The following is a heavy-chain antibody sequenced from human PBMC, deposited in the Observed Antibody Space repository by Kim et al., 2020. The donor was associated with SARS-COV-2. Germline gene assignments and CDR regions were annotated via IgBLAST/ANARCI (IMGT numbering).Heavy chain of an antibody. D-gene: IGHD3-16*01. CDR1: GFSFSSYG. Sequence: GGSLRLSCTASGFSFSSYGIQWVRQAPGKGLEWVAVIWPDGSIKYYKDSVEGRFTISRDNSQNTVFLQMNSLRSEDTALYYCTRFAGGGAPPYDYWGQGTLVTVSS. V-gene: IGHV3-33*08. CDR2: IWPDGSIK. J-gene: IGHJ4*02. CDR3: TRFAGGGAPPYDY.